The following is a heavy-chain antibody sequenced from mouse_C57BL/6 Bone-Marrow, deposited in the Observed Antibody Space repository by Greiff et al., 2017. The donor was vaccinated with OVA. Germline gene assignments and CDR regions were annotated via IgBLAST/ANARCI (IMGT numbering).Heavy chain of an antibody. J-gene: IGHJ2*01. CDR1: GFTFSNYW. CDR2: IRLKSDNYAT. CDR3: TVITTVVAPRYFDY. D-gene: IGHD1-1*01. V-gene: IGHV6-3*01. Sequence: DVKLVESGGGLVQPGGSMKLSCVASGFTFSNYWMNWVRQSPEKGLEWVAQIRLKSDNYATHYAESVKGRFTISRDDSKSSVYLQMNNLRAEDTGIYYCTVITTVVAPRYFDYWGQGTTLTVSS.